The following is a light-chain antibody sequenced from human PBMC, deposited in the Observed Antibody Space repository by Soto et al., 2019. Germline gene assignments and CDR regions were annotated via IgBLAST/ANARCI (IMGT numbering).Light chain of an antibody. Sequence: DIQMTQSPSTLSASLGDRITITCRASQSISTRLAWYQQKPGKAPKFLIYDASSLDSGVPSRFSGSGSGTEFTLTISSLQPDDFATYYCQQYNSYLWTFGQGTKVDIK. V-gene: IGKV1-5*01. CDR3: QQYNSYLWT. J-gene: IGKJ1*01. CDR1: QSISTR. CDR2: DAS.